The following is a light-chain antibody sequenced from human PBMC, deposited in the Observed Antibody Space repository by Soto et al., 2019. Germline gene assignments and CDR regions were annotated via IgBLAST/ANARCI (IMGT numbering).Light chain of an antibody. CDR1: SSDIGSYDY. Sequence: QSALAQPASVSGSPGQSITIACTGSSSDIGSYDYVSWYQHHPGKAPKLIICEVSNRPSGVSDRFSGSKSGSTAPLTISGLQADDEADYYCYSYTSSSTYVFGTGTKVTVL. CDR2: EVS. CDR3: YSYTSSSTYV. V-gene: IGLV2-14*01. J-gene: IGLJ1*01.